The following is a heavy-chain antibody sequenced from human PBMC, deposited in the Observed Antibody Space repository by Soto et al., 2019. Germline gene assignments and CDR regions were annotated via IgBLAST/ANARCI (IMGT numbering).Heavy chain of an antibody. CDR2: ISYDGSNK. V-gene: IGHV3-30*18. Sequence: GGSLRLSCAASGFTFISYGMHWVRQAPGKGLEWVAVISYDGSNKYYADSVKGRFTISRDNSKNTLYLQMNSLRAEDTAVYYCAKDRREPPNWFDPWGQGTLVTVSS. CDR1: GFTFISYG. J-gene: IGHJ5*02. CDR3: AKDRREPPNWFDP. D-gene: IGHD1-26*01.